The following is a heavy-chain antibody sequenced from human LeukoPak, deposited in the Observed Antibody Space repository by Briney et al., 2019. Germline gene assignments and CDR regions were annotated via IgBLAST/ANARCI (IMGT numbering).Heavy chain of an antibody. Sequence: PGGSLRLSCAASGFTFSVYSMNWVRQAPGKRLEWVSSISSSGTYIYNADSLKGRFTISRDDAKNALYLQMTSLRAEDTAVYYCARDIGAFSYDYQAAFDYWGQGTLVTVSS. CDR3: ARDIGAFSYDYQAAFDY. J-gene: IGHJ4*02. V-gene: IGHV3-21*01. CDR2: ISSSGTYI. D-gene: IGHD3-16*01. CDR1: GFTFSVYS.